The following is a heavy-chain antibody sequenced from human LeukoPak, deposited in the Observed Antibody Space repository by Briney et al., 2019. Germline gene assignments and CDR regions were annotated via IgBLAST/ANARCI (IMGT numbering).Heavy chain of an antibody. CDR3: ARLSFDYVGGAFDI. CDR2: MYNSGST. J-gene: IGHJ3*02. V-gene: IGHV4-59*08. CDR1: GGSISSFY. Sequence: SETLSLTCTVSGGSISSFYWSWIRQPPGKGLEWIGYMYNSGSTNYNPSLKSRVSISVDTSKNHFSLKLSSVTAADTAVYYCARLSFDYVGGAFDIWGQGTMVTVSS. D-gene: IGHD3-16*01.